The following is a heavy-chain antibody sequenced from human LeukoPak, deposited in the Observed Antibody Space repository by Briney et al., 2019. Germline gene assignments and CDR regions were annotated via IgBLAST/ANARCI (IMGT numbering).Heavy chain of an antibody. CDR2: IIPIFGTA. D-gene: IGHD3-3*01. CDR3: ARCGYYTRYYYYMDV. V-gene: IGHV1-69*05. CDR1: GGTFSSYA. Sequence: SVKVSCKASGGTFSSYAISWVRQAPGQGLEWMGGIIPIFGTANYAQKFQGRVTITTDESTSTAYMELSSLRSEGTAVYYCARCGYYTRYYYYMDVWGKGTTVTVSS. J-gene: IGHJ6*03.